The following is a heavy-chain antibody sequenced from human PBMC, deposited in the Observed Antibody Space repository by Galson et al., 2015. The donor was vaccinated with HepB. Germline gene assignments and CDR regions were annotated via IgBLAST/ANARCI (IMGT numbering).Heavy chain of an antibody. Sequence: SVKVSCKASGYTFTSYGISWVRQAPGQGLEWMGWISAYNGNTKYVQKFQGRVSMTTDTSTSTAYMELRSLRSDDTAVYYCARDQSIAVHPAPDYWGQGTLVTVSS. CDR3: ARDQSIAVHPAPDY. D-gene: IGHD6-6*01. J-gene: IGHJ4*02. CDR1: GYTFTSYG. CDR2: ISAYNGNT. V-gene: IGHV1-18*04.